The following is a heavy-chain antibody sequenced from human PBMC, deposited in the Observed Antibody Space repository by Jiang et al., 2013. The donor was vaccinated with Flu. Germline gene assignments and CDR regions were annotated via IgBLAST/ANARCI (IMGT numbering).Heavy chain of an antibody. J-gene: IGHJ5*02. CDR1: GYTFTNYD. D-gene: IGHD1-14*01. CDR3: TRNPERTGWFDP. CDR2: MNPNSGNT. Sequence: SGAEVKKPGASVKVSCKASGYTFTNYDINWVRQATGQGLEWMGWMNPNSGNTGYAQTFQGRVTMTRDTSISTAYMELSSLTSDDTAVYYCTRNPERTGWFDPWGQGTLVTVSS. V-gene: IGHV1-8*01.